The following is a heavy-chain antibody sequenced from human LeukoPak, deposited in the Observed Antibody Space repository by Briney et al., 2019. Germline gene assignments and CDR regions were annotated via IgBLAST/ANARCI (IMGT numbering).Heavy chain of an antibody. CDR2: INHSGST. Sequence: SETLSLTCAVYGGSFSGYYWSWIRQPPGKGLEWIGEINHSGSTNYNPSLKRRVTISVDTSKNQFSLKLSSVTAADTAVYYCASSPHCSSTSCPVPFDYWGQGTLVTVSS. CDR3: ASSPHCSSTSCPVPFDY. V-gene: IGHV4-34*01. J-gene: IGHJ4*02. CDR1: GGSFSGYY. D-gene: IGHD2-2*01.